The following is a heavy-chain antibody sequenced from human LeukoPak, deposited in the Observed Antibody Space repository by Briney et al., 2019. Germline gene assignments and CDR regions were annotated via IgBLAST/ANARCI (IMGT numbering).Heavy chain of an antibody. CDR3: ARAGGAAAAYYFDY. J-gene: IGHJ4*02. D-gene: IGHD6-13*01. V-gene: IGHV3-21*01. CDR2: ISSSSSYI. CDR1: GFTFSSYS. Sequence: PGGSLRLSCAASGFTFSSYSMNWVRQAPGKGLEWVSSISSSSSYIYYADSVKGRFTISRDNAKNPLYLQMNSLRAEDTAVYYCARAGGAAAAYYFDYWGQGTLVTVSS.